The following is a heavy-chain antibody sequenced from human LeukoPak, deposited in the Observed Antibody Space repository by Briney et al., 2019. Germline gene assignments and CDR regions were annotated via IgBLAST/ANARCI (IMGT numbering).Heavy chain of an antibody. J-gene: IGHJ3*02. CDR3: AKVSLNLVNDAFHI. Sequence: GGSLRLSCAASGFTFSSYGMHWVRQAPAKGLEWGAFRRYDGSRKYYADSVKGRFTISRDNSKNTLYLQMNSLRAEDTAMYYCAKVSLNLVNDAFHIWGQRTMVSVSS. D-gene: IGHD2-21*01. CDR2: RRYDGSRK. V-gene: IGHV3-30*02. CDR1: GFTFSSYG.